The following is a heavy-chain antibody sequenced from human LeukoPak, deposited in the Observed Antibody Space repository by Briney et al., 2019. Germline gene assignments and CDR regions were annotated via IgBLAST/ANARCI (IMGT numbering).Heavy chain of an antibody. CDR1: GYTFTSYD. CDR2: MNPNSGNT. J-gene: IGHJ4*02. CDR3: ARVLRGYSGYDHGDY. V-gene: IGHV1-8*01. D-gene: IGHD5-12*01. Sequence: ASVKVSCKASGYTFTSYDINWVRQATGQGLEWMGWMNPNSGNTGCAQKFQGRVTMTRNTSISTAYMELSSLRSEDTAVYYCARVLRGYSGYDHGDYWGQGTLVTVSS.